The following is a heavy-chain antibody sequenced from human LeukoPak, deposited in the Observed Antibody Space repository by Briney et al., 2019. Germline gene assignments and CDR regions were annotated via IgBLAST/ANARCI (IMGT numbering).Heavy chain of an antibody. CDR3: GVHIVATGAYYYYGMDV. CDR1: GYTFTSYG. J-gene: IGHJ6*02. CDR2: ISAYNGNT. Sequence: ASVKVSCKASGYTFTSYGISWVRQAPGQGLEWMGRISAYNGNTNYAQKLQGRVTMTTDTSTSTAYMELRSLRSDDTAVYYCGVHIVATGAYYYYGMDVWGQGTTVTVSS. D-gene: IGHD5-12*01. V-gene: IGHV1-18*01.